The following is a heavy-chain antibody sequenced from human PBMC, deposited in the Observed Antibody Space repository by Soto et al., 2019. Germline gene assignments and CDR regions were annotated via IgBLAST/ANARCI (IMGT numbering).Heavy chain of an antibody. Sequence: SETLSLTCTVSGGSISSGGYYWSWIRQHPGKGLEWIGYIYYSGSTYYNPSLKSRVTISVDTSKNQFSLKLSSVTAADTAVYYCASMWVAEYYFDYWGQGTLVTVSS. CDR3: ASMWVAEYYFDY. CDR2: IYYSGST. D-gene: IGHD1-26*01. CDR1: GGSISSGGYY. V-gene: IGHV4-31*03. J-gene: IGHJ4*02.